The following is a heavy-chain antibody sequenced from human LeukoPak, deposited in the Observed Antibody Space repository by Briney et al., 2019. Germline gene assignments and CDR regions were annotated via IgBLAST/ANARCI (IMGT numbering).Heavy chain of an antibody. V-gene: IGHV3-48*03. J-gene: IGHJ4*02. CDR3: ARSSYFDY. Sequence: GGSLRLSCAASGFTFSSYEMNWVRQAPGKGLEWLSYITSGGSTIYYADSVKGRFTISRDNAKNSLYLQMNSLRAGDTAVYYCARSSYFDYWGRGTLVAVSS. CDR1: GFTFSSYE. D-gene: IGHD1-26*01. CDR2: ITSGGSTI.